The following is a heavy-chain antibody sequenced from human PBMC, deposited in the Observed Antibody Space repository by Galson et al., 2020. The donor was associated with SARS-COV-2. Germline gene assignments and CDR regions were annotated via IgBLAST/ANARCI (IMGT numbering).Heavy chain of an antibody. J-gene: IGHJ5*02. V-gene: IGHV3-49*03. CDR1: GFTFGDYA. Sequence: GGSLRLSCTASGFTFGDYAMSWFRQAPGKGLEWVGFIRSKAYGGTTEYAASVKGRFTISRDDSKSIAYLQMNSLKTEDTAVYYCTRVGEQQLANWFDPWGQVTLGTVSS. D-gene: IGHD6-13*01. CDR3: TRVGEQQLANWFDP. CDR2: IRSKAYGGTT.